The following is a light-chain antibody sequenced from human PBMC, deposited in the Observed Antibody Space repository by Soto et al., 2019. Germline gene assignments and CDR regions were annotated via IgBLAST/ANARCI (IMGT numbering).Light chain of an antibody. Sequence: DIVMTQSPDSLAVSLGERATINCKSTPSVLYSSTNKNYLAWYQQKPGQPPKLLIYWASTRVSGIPDRFSGSGSGTDFTLTISSLQAEDVAVYYCQQYYSTPWTFGQGTKVEIK. J-gene: IGKJ1*01. V-gene: IGKV4-1*01. CDR1: PSVLYSSTNKNY. CDR3: QQYYSTPWT. CDR2: WAS.